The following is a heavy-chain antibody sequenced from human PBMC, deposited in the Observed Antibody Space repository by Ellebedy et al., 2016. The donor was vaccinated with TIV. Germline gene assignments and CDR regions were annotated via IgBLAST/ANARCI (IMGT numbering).Heavy chain of an antibody. V-gene: IGHV3-48*04. CDR1: GFTLSSYG. CDR3: ARGFRGGFGEFDY. J-gene: IGHJ4*02. D-gene: IGHD3-10*01. Sequence: GGSLRLSXAASGFTLSSYGMHWVRQAPGKGLEWVSYISSSSSTIYYADSVKGRFTISRDNAKNSLYLQMNSLRAEDTAVYYCARGFRGGFGEFDYWGQGTLVTVSS. CDR2: ISSSSSTI.